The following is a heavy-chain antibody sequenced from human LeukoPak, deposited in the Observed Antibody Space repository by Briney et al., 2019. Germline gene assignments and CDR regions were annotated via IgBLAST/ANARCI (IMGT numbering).Heavy chain of an antibody. V-gene: IGHV3-23*01. CDR2: ISGSGDST. D-gene: IGHD3-10*01. J-gene: IGHJ4*02. CDR3: ATRVRGVHFDY. CDR1: GFTFSSYA. Sequence: PGGSLRLSCAASGFTFSSYAMRWVRQAPGKGLEWVSAISGSGDSTYYAESGKGRFSISRDNPKNALYLQMNSRRAEDTAVYYCATRVRGVHFDYWGRGTLVTVSS.